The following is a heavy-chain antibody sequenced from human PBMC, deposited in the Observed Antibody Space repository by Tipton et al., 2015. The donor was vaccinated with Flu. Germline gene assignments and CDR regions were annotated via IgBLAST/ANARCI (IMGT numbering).Heavy chain of an antibody. CDR2: MSPNSGNT. J-gene: IGHJ4*02. Sequence: QLVQSGAEVKKPGASVKVSCKASGYTFTDYDIHWVRQATGQGPEWMGWMSPNSGNTGYAQKFQGRFAMTRNTSITTAYMELSSLGSGDTAVFYCAKGDDYGGWQVDYWGQGTRVTVSS. V-gene: IGHV1-8*01. CDR1: GYTFTDYD. CDR3: AKGDDYGGWQVDY. D-gene: IGHD4-23*01.